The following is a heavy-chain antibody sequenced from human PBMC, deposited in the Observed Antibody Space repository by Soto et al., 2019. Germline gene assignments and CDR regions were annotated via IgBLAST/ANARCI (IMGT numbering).Heavy chain of an antibody. D-gene: IGHD1-1*01. J-gene: IGHJ5*02. CDR1: GFTFSTND. CDR2: ISGSGGST. Sequence: EVQLLESGGGLVQPGGSRRLSCAASGFTFSTNDMGWVRQAPGKGLDWVSLISGSGGSTYYAGSVRGRFTISRDNSNDTLYLLMNSLRAEDTAQYYCAKSASGTNSGLRSWGQGTLVTVSS. V-gene: IGHV3-23*01. CDR3: AKSASGTNSGLRS.